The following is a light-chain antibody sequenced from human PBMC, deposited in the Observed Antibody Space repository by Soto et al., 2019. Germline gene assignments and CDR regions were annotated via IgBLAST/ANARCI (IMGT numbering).Light chain of an antibody. CDR2: EVS. Sequence: QSALTRPASVSGSPGQSITISCTGTSSDVGGYNYVSWYQQHPGKAPKLMIYEVSNRPSGVSNRFSDSKSGNTASLTISGLQAEDEAASSSTLVFGTGTKVTVL. V-gene: IGLV2-14*01. CDR3: TLV. J-gene: IGLJ1*01. CDR1: SSDVGGYNY.